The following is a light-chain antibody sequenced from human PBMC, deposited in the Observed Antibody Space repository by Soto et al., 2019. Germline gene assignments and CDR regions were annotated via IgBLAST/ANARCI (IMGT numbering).Light chain of an antibody. CDR1: TGAVTSGHY. J-gene: IGLJ2*01. CDR2: DTS. Sequence: QAVVTQEPSLTVSPGGTVTLTCGSSTGAVTSGHYPYWFQQKPGQAPRTLIYDTSNKHSWTPARFSGSLLGGKAALTLSGAQPEDEAEYYCLRSYSGARLVFGGGTKVTVL. V-gene: IGLV7-46*01. CDR3: LRSYSGARLV.